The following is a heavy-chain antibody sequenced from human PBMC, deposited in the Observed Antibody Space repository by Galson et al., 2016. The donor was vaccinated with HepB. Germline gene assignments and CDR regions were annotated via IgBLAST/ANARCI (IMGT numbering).Heavy chain of an antibody. CDR3: ATLRRFCSSANCGDY. D-gene: IGHD2-2*01. J-gene: IGHJ4*02. Sequence: SLRLSCAASGFTFNTYDMHWVRQAPGKGLEWVAVISYDGNNKYYADSVKGRFTISRDNSKTTLFLHVNSLRPEDTAIYYCATLRRFCSSANCGDYWGQGTLVTISS. CDR1: GFTFNTYD. CDR2: ISYDGNNK. V-gene: IGHV3-30*03.